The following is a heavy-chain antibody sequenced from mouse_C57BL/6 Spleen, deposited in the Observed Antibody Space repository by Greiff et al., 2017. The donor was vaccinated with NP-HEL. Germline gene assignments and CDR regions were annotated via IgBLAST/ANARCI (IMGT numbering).Heavy chain of an antibody. CDR3: AREGYDYGYFDV. CDR2: IHPNSGST. CDR1: GYTFTSYW. D-gene: IGHD2-4*01. V-gene: IGHV1-64*01. Sequence: VKLQQPGAELVKPGASVKLSCKASGYTFTSYWMHWVKQRPGQGLEWIGMIHPNSGSTNYNEKFKSKATLTVDKSSSTAYMQLSSLTSEDSAVYYCAREGYDYGYFDVWGTGTTVTVSS. J-gene: IGHJ1*03.